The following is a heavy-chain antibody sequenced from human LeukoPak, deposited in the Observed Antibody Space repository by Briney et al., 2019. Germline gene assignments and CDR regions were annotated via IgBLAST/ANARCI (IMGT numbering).Heavy chain of an antibody. J-gene: IGHJ4*02. CDR1: GYTFTGPY. D-gene: IGHD2-8*01. V-gene: IGHV1-2*02. CDR2: IDPNIGGT. CDR3: ARVEYCTKGVCINYDL. Sequence: ASVKVSCKASGYTFTGPYIHWMRQAPGQGPEWRGWIDPNIGGTKYAQKFQGRVTVTRDTSTSTAYMELSGLRTDDTATYYCARVEYCTKGVCINYDLWGQGTLVTVSS.